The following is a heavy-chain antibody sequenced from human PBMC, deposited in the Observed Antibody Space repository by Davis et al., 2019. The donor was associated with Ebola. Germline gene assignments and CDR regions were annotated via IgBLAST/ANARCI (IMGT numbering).Heavy chain of an antibody. CDR2: ISYDGSNK. CDR3: AKSDWFDP. J-gene: IGHJ5*02. Sequence: PGGSLRLSCAASGFTVSSNYMSWVRQAPGKGLEWVAVISYDGSNKYYADSVKGRFTISRDNSKNTLYLQMNSLRAEDTAVYYCAKSDWFDPWGQGTLVTVSS. V-gene: IGHV3-30*18. CDR1: GFTVSSNY.